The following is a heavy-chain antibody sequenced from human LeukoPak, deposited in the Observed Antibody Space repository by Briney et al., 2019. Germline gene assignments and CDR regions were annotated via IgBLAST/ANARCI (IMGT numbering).Heavy chain of an antibody. V-gene: IGHV1-2*02. D-gene: IGHD6-19*01. Sequence: GASVKVSCKASGYTFTGYYMHWVRQAPGQGLEWMGWINPKTGGTNYAQKFQGRITLTRDTSISTAYMEVSSLTSDDTAVYYCVRDFPDYSSHFDYWGQGTLVTVPS. CDR3: VRDFPDYSSHFDY. CDR2: INPKTGGT. CDR1: GYTFTGYY. J-gene: IGHJ4*02.